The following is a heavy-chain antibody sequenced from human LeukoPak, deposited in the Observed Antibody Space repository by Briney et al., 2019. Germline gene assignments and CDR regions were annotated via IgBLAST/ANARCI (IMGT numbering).Heavy chain of an antibody. Sequence: ASVKVSCKASGYTFTSYYMHWVRQAPGQGLEWMGIINPSGGSTSYAQKFQGRVTMTRDTSISTAYMELSRLRSDDTAVYYCAKDTAMAYYFDYWGQGTLVTASS. CDR2: INPSGGST. V-gene: IGHV1-46*01. CDR1: GYTFTSYY. CDR3: AKDTAMAYYFDY. J-gene: IGHJ4*02. D-gene: IGHD5-18*01.